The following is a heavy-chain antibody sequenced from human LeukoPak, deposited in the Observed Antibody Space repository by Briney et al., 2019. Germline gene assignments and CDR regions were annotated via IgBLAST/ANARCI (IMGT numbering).Heavy chain of an antibody. CDR1: GFTFSSYS. J-gene: IGHJ4*02. V-gene: IGHV3-21*01. CDR3: AREKSWNDVSFDY. CDR2: ISSSSSYI. Sequence: GGSLRLSCAASGFTFSSYSMNWVRQAPGKGLEWVSSISSSSSYIYYADSVKGRFTISRDNAKNSLYLQMNSLRAEDTAVYYCAREKSWNDVSFDYWGQGTLVTVSS. D-gene: IGHD1-1*01.